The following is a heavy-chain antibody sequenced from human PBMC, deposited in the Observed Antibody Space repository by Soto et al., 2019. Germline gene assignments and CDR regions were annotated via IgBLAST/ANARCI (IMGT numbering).Heavy chain of an antibody. CDR1: NAW. CDR3: AKGPYDSLTGYNNWFDP. CDR2: IKSKTDGGTT. J-gene: IGHJ5*01. D-gene: IGHD3-9*01. V-gene: IGHV3-15*07. Sequence: NAWMNWVRQAPGEGLEGVGHIKSKTDGGTTDSAAPVKGRFTISRDDSKNSLYLQMNSLRPEDTAVYYCAKGPYDSLTGYNNWFDPWGQRTTVTVSS.